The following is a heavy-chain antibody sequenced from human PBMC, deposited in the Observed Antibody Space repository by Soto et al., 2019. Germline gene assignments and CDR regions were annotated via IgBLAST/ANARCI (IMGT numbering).Heavy chain of an antibody. CDR3: SKDVVVTTIKVCFDS. J-gene: IGHJ5*01. V-gene: IGHV3-15*07. Sequence: PGGSLRLSCAASGFTFSNAWINWVRQAPGKGLEWVGRIKSKTDGGTTDFAAPVKGRFAISRDDSKNMVYLQMNSLKTEDTGIYASSKDVVVTTIKVCFDSWGHGTLVTVSS. CDR2: IKSKTDGGTT. CDR1: GFTFSNAW. D-gene: IGHD3-22*01.